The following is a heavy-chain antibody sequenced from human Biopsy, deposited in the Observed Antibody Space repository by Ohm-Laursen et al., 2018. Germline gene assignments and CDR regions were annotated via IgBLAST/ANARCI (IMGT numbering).Heavy chain of an antibody. CDR1: GESFNGYY. CDR3: ARPLRGGEYEGFDL. V-gene: IGHV4-39*01. Sequence: PSETLSLTWAVYGESFNGYYWGWIRQAPGKGQEWLGSVPYSGATYYNPPLTSRATISVDTAKNQFFLKLRSATAADTAVFYCARPLRGGEYEGFDLWGPGTMVSVSP. D-gene: IGHD4-17*01. CDR2: VPYSGAT. J-gene: IGHJ3*01.